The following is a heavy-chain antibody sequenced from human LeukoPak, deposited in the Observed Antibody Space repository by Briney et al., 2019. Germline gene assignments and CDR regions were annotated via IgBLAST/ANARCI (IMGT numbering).Heavy chain of an antibody. CDR1: GGSISSYY. Sequence: PSETLSLTCTVFGGSISSYYWSWIRQSPGKGLEWIGYMYYSGSTDYNPSLKSRVTISVDMSQNQFSLKLRSVTAADTAVYYCARGGEMATVDYWGQGTLVTVSS. D-gene: IGHD5-24*01. J-gene: IGHJ4*02. V-gene: IGHV4-59*01. CDR2: MYYSGST. CDR3: ARGGEMATVDY.